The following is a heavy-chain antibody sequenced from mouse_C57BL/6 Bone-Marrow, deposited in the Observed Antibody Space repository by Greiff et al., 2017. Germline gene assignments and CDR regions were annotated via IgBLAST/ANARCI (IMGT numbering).Heavy chain of an antibody. CDR2: IGSGGSYT. Sequence: EVQLVESGGDLVKPGGSLKLSCAASGFTFSSYGMSWVRQTPDKRLEWVATIGSGGSYTYYPDSVKGRFTISRDNAKNTLYLQMCSLKAEDTAMYDCARRDNAGLAYWGQGTLVTVSA. CDR1: GFTFSSYG. V-gene: IGHV5-6*01. CDR3: ARRDNAGLAY. J-gene: IGHJ3*01.